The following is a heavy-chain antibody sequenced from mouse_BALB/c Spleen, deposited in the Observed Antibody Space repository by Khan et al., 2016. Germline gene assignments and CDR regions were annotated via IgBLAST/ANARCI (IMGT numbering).Heavy chain of an antibody. D-gene: IGHD2-1*01. Sequence: QIQLVQSGPELKKPGETVKISCKASGYNFTNYGMNWVKQAPGKGLNWMGWIHTYTGEPTYTDDFKGRFAFSLETSASTVHLQIDNLKDEDMATYSCSRFRSTNCWVQGTTLTVSS. J-gene: IGHJ2*01. CDR2: IHTYTGEP. CDR3: SRFRSTNC. CDR1: GYNFTNYG. V-gene: IGHV9-1*02.